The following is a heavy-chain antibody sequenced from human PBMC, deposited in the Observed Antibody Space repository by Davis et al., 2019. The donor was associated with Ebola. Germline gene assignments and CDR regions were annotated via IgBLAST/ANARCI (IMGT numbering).Heavy chain of an antibody. D-gene: IGHD2-21*01. CDR3: ARFGEGAY. CDR1: GASIIVHH. CDR2: ISGSGRT. Sequence: PSETLSLTWTVSGASIIVHHWNWFRQPPGKGLEWIGFISGSGRTRYNPSLRSRITISADTPKNQFSLNLSSVTAADTAVYFCARFGEGAYWGQGTLVNVSS. J-gene: IGHJ4*02. V-gene: IGHV4-59*11.